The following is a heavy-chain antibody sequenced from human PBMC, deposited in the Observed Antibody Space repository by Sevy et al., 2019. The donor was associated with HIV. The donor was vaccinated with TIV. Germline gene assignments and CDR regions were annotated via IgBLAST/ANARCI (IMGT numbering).Heavy chain of an antibody. J-gene: IGHJ6*03. D-gene: IGHD6-19*01. Sequence: SETLSLTCTVSGGSISSYYWSWIRQPAGKGLEWIGRIYTSGSTNYNPSLKSRVTMSVDTSKNQFSLKLSSVTAADTAMYYCARGLEQWLSHYMDVWGKGTTVTVSS. CDR1: GGSISSYY. CDR2: IYTSGST. CDR3: ARGLEQWLSHYMDV. V-gene: IGHV4-4*07.